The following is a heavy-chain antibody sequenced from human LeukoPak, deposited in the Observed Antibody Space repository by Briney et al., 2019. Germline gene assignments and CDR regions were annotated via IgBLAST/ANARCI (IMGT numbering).Heavy chain of an antibody. CDR3: ARTLLDYYDSSVGCWFDP. J-gene: IGHJ5*02. D-gene: IGHD3-22*01. V-gene: IGHV3-53*01. Sequence: SGGSLRLSCAASGFTVSSNYMSWVRQAPGKGLEWVSVIYSGGSTYYADSVKGRFTISRDNSKNTLYLQMNSLRAEDTAVYYCARTLLDYYDSSVGCWFDPWGQGTLVTVSS. CDR2: IYSGGST. CDR1: GFTVSSNY.